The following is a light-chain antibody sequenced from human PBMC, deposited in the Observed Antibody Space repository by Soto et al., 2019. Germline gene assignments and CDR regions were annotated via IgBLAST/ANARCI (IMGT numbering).Light chain of an antibody. J-gene: IGKJ3*01. CDR1: QSIGSY. Sequence: DIQMTQSPSSLSASVGDRVTITCPASQSIGSYLNWYQQAPGRAPKFLISAASSLQSGVPSRFSGSGSGTDFSLTISSLQPEDFATYYCQQSYSTPRTFGPGTKVDIK. CDR3: QQSYSTPRT. CDR2: AAS. V-gene: IGKV1-39*01.